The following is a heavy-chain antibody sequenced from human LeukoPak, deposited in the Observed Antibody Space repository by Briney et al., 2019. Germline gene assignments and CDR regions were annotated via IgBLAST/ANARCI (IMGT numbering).Heavy chain of an antibody. V-gene: IGHV1-3*01. J-gene: IGHJ5*02. CDR2: INPANGYT. Sequence: ASVKVSCKASGYTFTNYAMHWVRQAPGQTIEWLGWINPANGYTKYSQQFQDRVTMTTDTSTSTAYMELRSLRSDDTAVYYCARDQYGSGSYYNLNWFDPWGQGTLVTVSS. CDR3: ARDQYGSGSYYNLNWFDP. CDR1: GYTFTNYA. D-gene: IGHD3-10*01.